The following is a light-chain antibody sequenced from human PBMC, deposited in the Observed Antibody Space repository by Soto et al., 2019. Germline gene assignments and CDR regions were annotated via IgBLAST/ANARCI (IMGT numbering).Light chain of an antibody. CDR1: QSVSDY. Sequence: EIVLTQSPATLSLSPGERATLSCRASQSVSDYLAWYQQKPGQPPRLLIYGAYTRATGIPDRFSGGGSGTEFTLTISSLQSEDFAVYYCQQYNTWPPLTFGGGTTLKIK. CDR2: GAY. CDR3: QQYNTWPPLT. V-gene: IGKV3-15*01. J-gene: IGKJ4*01.